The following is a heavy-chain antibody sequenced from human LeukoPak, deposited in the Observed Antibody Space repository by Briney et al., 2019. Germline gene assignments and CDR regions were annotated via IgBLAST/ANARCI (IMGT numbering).Heavy chain of an antibody. CDR1: GGSISSYY. Sequence: IPSETLSLTCTVSGGSISSYYWSWIRQPPRKGLEWIGYIYYSGSTNYNPSLKSRVTISVGTSKNQFSLKLSSVTAADTAVYYCARAGGYDFWSGYYDRGFDPWGQGTLVTVSS. J-gene: IGHJ5*02. CDR3: ARAGGYDFWSGYYDRGFDP. CDR2: IYYSGST. V-gene: IGHV4-59*01. D-gene: IGHD3-3*01.